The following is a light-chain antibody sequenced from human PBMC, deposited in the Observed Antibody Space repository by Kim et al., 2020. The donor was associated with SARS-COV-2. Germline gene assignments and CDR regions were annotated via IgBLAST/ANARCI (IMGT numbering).Light chain of an antibody. CDR3: LAWDSSTRV. CDR1: KLGDKY. J-gene: IGLJ3*02. V-gene: IGLV3-1*01. CDR2: QDS. Sequence: SYELTQPPSVSVSPGQTASITCSGDKLGDKYACWYQQKPGQSPVLVIYQDSKRPSGIPERFSGSNSGNTATLTISGTQAMDEADYYCLAWDSSTRVFGGG.